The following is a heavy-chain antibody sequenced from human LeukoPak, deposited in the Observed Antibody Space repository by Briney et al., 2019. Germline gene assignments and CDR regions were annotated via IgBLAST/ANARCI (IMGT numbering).Heavy chain of an antibody. D-gene: IGHD1-14*01. V-gene: IGHV1-69*05. J-gene: IGHJ5*02. CDR2: IIPIFGTA. Sequence: SVRVSCKASGGTFSSYAISWVRQAPGQGPEWMGGIIPIFGTANYAQKFQGRVTITTDESTSTAYMELSSLRSEDTAVYYCASDRREGTSTWGQGTLVTVSS. CDR1: GGTFSSYA. CDR3: ASDRREGTST.